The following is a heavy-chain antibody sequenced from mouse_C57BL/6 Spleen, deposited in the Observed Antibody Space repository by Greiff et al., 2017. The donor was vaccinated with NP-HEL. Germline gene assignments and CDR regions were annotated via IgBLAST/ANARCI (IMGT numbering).Heavy chain of an antibody. V-gene: IGHV2-6-1*01. J-gene: IGHJ4*01. Sequence: VKLVESGPGLVAPSQSLSITCTVSGFSLTSYGVHWVRQPPGKGLEWLVVIWSDGSTTYNSALKSRLSISKDNTKSQVFLKMNSLQTDDTAMYYCARHGGYYYGSSYAMDYWGQGTSVTVSS. D-gene: IGHD1-1*01. CDR2: IWSDGST. CDR1: GFSLTSYG. CDR3: ARHGGYYYGSSYAMDY.